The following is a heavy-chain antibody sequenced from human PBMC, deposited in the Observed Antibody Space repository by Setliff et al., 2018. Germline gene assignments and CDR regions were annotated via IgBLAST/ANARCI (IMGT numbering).Heavy chain of an antibody. CDR3: ARVALVVVIRNAFDI. J-gene: IGHJ3*02. D-gene: IGHD2-21*01. V-gene: IGHV4-31*03. CDR2: IYYSGST. CDR1: GGSISSGGYY. Sequence: PSETLSLTCTVSGGSISSGGYYWSWIRQHPGKGLEWIGYIYYSGSTYYNPSLESRVTISVDTSKNQFSLKLSSVTAADTAAYYCARVALVVVIRNAFDIWGQGTMVTVSS.